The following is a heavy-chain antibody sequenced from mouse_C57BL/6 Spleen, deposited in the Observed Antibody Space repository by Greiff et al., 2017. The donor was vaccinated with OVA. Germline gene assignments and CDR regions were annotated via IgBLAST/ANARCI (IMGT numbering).Heavy chain of an antibody. CDR2: INPGSGGT. Sequence: VQLQQSGAELVRPGTSVKVSCKASGYAFTNYLIEWVKQRPGQGLEWIGVINPGSGGTNYNEKFQGKATLTADKSSSTAYMQLSSLTSEDSAVYFCARSGGNYGYFDYWGQGTTLTVSS. D-gene: IGHD2-1*01. J-gene: IGHJ2*01. V-gene: IGHV1-54*01. CDR3: ARSGGNYGYFDY. CDR1: GYAFTNYL.